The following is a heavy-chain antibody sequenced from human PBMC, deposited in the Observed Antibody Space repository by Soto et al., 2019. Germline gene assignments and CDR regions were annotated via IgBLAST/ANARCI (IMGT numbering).Heavy chain of an antibody. V-gene: IGHV1-69*01. CDR2: IIPAFGTT. Sequence: QVQLVQSGAEVKKPGSSVKVSCKVSGGTYNNYVISWVRQAPGQGLEWMGGIIPAFGTTNYAQKFQDKVTLTAAESTGIVYMECSSLRCEDTAVYDCARCDFTPLFYHSGMDVWGPGTTVTVSS. D-gene: IGHD2-21*01. CDR1: GGTYNNYV. J-gene: IGHJ6*01. CDR3: ARCDFTPLFYHSGMDV.